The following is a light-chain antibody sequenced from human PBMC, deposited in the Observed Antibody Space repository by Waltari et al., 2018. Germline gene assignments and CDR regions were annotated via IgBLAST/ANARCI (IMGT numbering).Light chain of an antibody. Sequence: QSALTQPASVSGSPGQSITISCTGTSSDVGSYNLVSWFQRHPGKAPELLIYAGTKRPSGVSNRFSGSKSGNTASLTISGLQAEDEADYYCCSYASGSTIIFGGGTKLTVL. CDR1: SSDVGSYNL. J-gene: IGLJ2*01. CDR2: AGT. V-gene: IGLV2-23*01. CDR3: CSYASGSTII.